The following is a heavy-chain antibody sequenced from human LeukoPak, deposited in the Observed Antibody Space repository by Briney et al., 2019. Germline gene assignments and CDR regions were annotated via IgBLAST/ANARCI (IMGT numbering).Heavy chain of an antibody. D-gene: IGHD6-13*01. Sequence: ASVKVSCKASGYTFTGYYMHWVRQAPGQGLEWMGWINPNSGGTNYAQKFQGRVTMTRDTSISTAYMELSRLRSDDTAVYYCARDSSSLGLFDPWGQGTLVTVSS. J-gene: IGHJ5*02. CDR2: INPNSGGT. V-gene: IGHV1-2*02. CDR3: ARDSSSLGLFDP. CDR1: GYTFTGYY.